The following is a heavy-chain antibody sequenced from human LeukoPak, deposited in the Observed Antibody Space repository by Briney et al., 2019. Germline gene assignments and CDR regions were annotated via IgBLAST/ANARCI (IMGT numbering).Heavy chain of an antibody. D-gene: IGHD3-9*01. CDR2: IYYSGST. Sequence: SETLSLTCTVSGGSISSYYWSWIRQPPGKGLEWIGYIYYSGSTNYNPSLKSRVTISVDTSKNQFSLKLSPVTAADTAVYYCARVAPRDILTGYSPINWFDPWGQGTLVTVSS. V-gene: IGHV4-59*01. CDR1: GGSISSYY. J-gene: IGHJ5*02. CDR3: ARVAPRDILTGYSPINWFDP.